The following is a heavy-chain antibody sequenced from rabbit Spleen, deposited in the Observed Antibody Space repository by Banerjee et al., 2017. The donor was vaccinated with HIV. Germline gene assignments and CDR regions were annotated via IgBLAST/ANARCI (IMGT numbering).Heavy chain of an antibody. CDR2: IYTGDSGP. CDR3: ARGNSNVYGWGMDL. V-gene: IGHV1S45*01. Sequence: QEQLEESGGDLVKPEGSLTLTCTASGFSFSSTYWICWVRQAPGKGLEWIGCIYTGDSGPHYASWAKGRFTITKTASTTVTLQLTSMTAADTASHFCARGNSNVYGWGMDLWGPGTLVTVS. J-gene: IGHJ4*01. D-gene: IGHD6-1*01. CDR1: GFSFSSTYW.